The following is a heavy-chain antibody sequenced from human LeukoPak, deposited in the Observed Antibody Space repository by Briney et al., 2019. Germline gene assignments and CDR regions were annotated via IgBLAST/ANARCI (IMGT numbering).Heavy chain of an antibody. V-gene: IGHV4-39*07. D-gene: IGHD1-26*01. CDR2: IYYSGST. Sequence: LETLSLTCTVSGGSISSSSYYWGWIRQPPGKGLEWIGSIYYSGSTYYNPSLKSRVTISVDTSKNQFSLKLSSVTAADTAVYYCAREGGATLVAFDIWGQGTMVTVSS. CDR1: GGSISSSSYY. J-gene: IGHJ3*02. CDR3: AREGGATLVAFDI.